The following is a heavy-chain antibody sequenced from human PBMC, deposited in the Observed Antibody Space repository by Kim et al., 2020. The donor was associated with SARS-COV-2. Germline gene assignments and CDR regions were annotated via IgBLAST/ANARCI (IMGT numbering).Heavy chain of an antibody. D-gene: IGHD1-26*01. V-gene: IGHV3-23*03. Sequence: GGSLRLSCAASGFTFSSYTLRWVRQASGKGLEWVSVVYSGGSSTYYADSVKGRFTISRDNSKNTLYLQMNSLRVEDTAVYYCAKGSGSYRLYYFEHWGQGTLVTVSS. CDR2: VYSGGSST. CDR3: AKGSGSYRLYYFEH. CDR1: GFTFSSYT. J-gene: IGHJ4*02.